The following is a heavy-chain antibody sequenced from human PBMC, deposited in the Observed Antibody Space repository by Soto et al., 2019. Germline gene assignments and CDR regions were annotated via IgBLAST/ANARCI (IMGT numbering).Heavy chain of an antibody. Sequence: GGSLRLSCAASGFTFSSYDMHWVRQATGKGLEWVSAIGTAGDPYYPGSVKGRFTISRENAKNSLYLQMNSLRAGDTAVYYCARGTYYDFWSGPAFGMDVWGQGTTVTVSS. V-gene: IGHV3-13*05. CDR2: IGTAGDP. CDR1: GFTFSSYD. D-gene: IGHD3-3*01. J-gene: IGHJ6*02. CDR3: ARGTYYDFWSGPAFGMDV.